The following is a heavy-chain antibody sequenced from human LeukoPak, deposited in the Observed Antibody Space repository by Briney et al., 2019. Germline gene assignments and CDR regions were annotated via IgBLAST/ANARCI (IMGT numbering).Heavy chain of an antibody. D-gene: IGHD1-26*01. Sequence: GGSLRLSCVASGFNVSSTYLNWVRQAPGKGLEWVSLINSGGTTYYPDSVKGRFTIARDNSKNTLFLQMNSLRAEDSGVYYCARAWREAQKDAFDFWGQGTMVTVSS. V-gene: IGHV3-66*01. CDR2: INSGGTT. CDR1: GFNVSSTY. J-gene: IGHJ3*01. CDR3: ARAWREAQKDAFDF.